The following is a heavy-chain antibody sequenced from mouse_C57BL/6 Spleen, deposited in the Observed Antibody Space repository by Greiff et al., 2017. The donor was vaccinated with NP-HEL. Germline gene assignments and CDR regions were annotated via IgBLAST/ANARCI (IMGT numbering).Heavy chain of an antibody. J-gene: IGHJ3*01. D-gene: IGHD1-1*01. CDR3: AAYYYGSGDWFAY. CDR2: INYDGSST. Sequence: DVMLVESEGGLVQPGSSMKLSCTASGFTFSGYYMAWVRQVPEKGLEWVANINYDGSSTYYLDSLKSRFIISRDNAKNILYLQMSSLKSEDTATYYCAAYYYGSGDWFAYWGQGTLVTVSA. CDR1: GFTFSGYY. V-gene: IGHV5-16*01.